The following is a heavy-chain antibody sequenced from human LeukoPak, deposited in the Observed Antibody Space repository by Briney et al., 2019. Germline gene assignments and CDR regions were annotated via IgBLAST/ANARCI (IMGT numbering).Heavy chain of an antibody. J-gene: IGHJ6*02. CDR2: ISSSGSTI. CDR3: ARDLNSGSSWYSPYYYYYDMDV. Sequence: GGSLRLSCAASGFTFSDYYMSWIRQARGRGLEWVSYISSSGSTIYYADSVKGRFTISRDNAKNSLYLQMNSLRAEDTAVYYCARDLNSGSSWYSPYYYYYDMDVWGQGTTVTVSS. V-gene: IGHV3-11*01. CDR1: GFTFSDYY. D-gene: IGHD6-13*01.